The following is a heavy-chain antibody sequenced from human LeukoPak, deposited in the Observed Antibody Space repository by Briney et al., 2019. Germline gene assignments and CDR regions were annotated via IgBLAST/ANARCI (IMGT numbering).Heavy chain of an antibody. V-gene: IGHV3-11*01. J-gene: IGHJ4*02. CDR1: GFNFSDFY. CDR3: AREASCSSTTCYFDY. CDR2: ISLSGSTI. Sequence: GRSLRLSCAASGFNFSDFYMSWIRQAPGKGLEWLSSISLSGSTITYAASVKGRVTVSRDNAKTSLFLQMNSLRADDTAVYYCAREASCSSTTCYFDYWGQGTLVTVSS. D-gene: IGHD2-2*01.